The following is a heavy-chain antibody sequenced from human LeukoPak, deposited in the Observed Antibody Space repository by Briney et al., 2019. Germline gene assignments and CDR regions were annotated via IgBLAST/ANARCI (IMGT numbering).Heavy chain of an antibody. V-gene: IGHV4-59*01. CDR3: ARSGRTSISRFQH. Sequence: SETLSLTCTVSGGSISSYYWTWIRLPPGKGLEWIGYIYHSGSTNYNPSLKSRVTISVDTSKNQFSLKLSSVTAADTAVYYCARSGRTSISRFQHWGQGTLVTVSS. CDR1: GGSISSYY. D-gene: IGHD2-2*01. J-gene: IGHJ1*01. CDR2: IYHSGST.